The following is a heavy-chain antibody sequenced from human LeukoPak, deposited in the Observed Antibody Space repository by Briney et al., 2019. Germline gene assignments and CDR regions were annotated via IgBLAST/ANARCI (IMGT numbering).Heavy chain of an antibody. J-gene: IGHJ5*02. D-gene: IGHD6-13*01. V-gene: IGHV3-33*01. CDR1: GFTFSSYG. CDR2: IWYDGSNK. CDR3: ARGLYSSSWYGGNWFDP. Sequence: GRSLRLSCAAPGFTFSSYGMHWVRQAPGKGLEWVAVIWYDGSNKYYADSVKGRFTISRDNSKNTLYLQMNSLRAEDTAVYYCARGLYSSSWYGGNWFDPWGQGTLVTVSS.